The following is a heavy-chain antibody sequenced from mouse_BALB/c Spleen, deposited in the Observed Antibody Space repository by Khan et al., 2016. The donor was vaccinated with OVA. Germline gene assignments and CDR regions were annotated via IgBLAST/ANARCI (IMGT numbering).Heavy chain of an antibody. CDR1: GYTFPEYT. D-gene: IGHD3-3*01. J-gene: IGHJ4*01. V-gene: IGHV1-18*01. CDR3: ARDAGRY. Sequence: EVQLQQSGPELVKPGASVKISCKTSGYTFPEYTVHWVKQSLGKSLDWIGVINPKNGNTAYNQKFKGKATLTVDKSSSTAYMEFSSLTSEDSAVYYGARDAGRYWGQGTSVTVAS. CDR2: INPKNGNT.